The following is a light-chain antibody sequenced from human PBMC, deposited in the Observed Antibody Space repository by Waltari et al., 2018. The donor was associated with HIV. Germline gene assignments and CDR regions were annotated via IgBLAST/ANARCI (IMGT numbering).Light chain of an antibody. V-gene: IGLV1-44*01. CDR3: AAWDDSLNVWV. Sequence: QSVLTQPPSASGTTGKMVTISSSGGSSYIGRTTVDWYQQLPGTAPKLLIYSNDQRPSGIPDRFSGSKSGTSASLAISGLQSEDEADYYCAAWDDSLNVWVFGGGTKLTVL. CDR1: SSYIGRTT. J-gene: IGLJ3*02. CDR2: SND.